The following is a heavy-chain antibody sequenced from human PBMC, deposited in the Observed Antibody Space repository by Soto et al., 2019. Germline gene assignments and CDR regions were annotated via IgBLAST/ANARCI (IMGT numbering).Heavy chain of an antibody. V-gene: IGHV3-30-3*01. CDR2: ISYDGSNK. Sequence: GGSLRLSCAASGFTFSTYAMQWVRQAPGKGLEWVAVISYDGSNKYYADSVKGRFTISRDNSKNTLYLQMNSRRAEDTAVYYRARDRPSPYCSSTSCSSYFDYWGQGTLVTVSS. J-gene: IGHJ4*02. CDR1: GFTFSTYA. CDR3: ARDRPSPYCSSTSCSSYFDY. D-gene: IGHD2-2*01.